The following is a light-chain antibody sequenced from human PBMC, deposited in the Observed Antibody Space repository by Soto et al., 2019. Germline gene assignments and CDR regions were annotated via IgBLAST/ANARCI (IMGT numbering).Light chain of an antibody. V-gene: IGKV3-15*01. CDR2: GAS. J-gene: IGKJ1*01. CDR1: QSVSSN. CDR3: QQYNNWPPRT. Sequence: EIVMTQSPATLSVSPGERATLSCSASQSVSSNLAWYQQKPGQAPRLLIYGASTRATGIPARFSGSGSGTEFTLTISSLQSEDFAVYYCQQYNNWPPRTFGQGPKVEIK.